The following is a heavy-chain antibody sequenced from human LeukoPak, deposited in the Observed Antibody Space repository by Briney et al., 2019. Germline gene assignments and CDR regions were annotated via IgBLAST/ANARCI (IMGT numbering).Heavy chain of an antibody. V-gene: IGHV3-33*01. D-gene: IGHD3-16*01. J-gene: IGHJ3*02. CDR1: GFTFSSYG. Sequence: QPGGSLRLSCAASGFTFSSYGMHWVRQAPGKGLEWVAVILNDGSQEKYADSVKGRFTISRDNSKNTLFLQMNSLRVEDTAVYYCARDDALGDNALDIWGQGTMVTVSS. CDR3: ARDDALGDNALDI. CDR2: ILNDGSQE.